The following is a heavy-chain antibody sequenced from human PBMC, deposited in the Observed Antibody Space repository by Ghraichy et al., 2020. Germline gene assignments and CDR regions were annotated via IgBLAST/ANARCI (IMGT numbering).Heavy chain of an antibody. CDR2: IIPILGIA. V-gene: IGHV1-69*04. CDR3: ARGGSLGVVVITMGY. Sequence: SVKVSCKASGGTFSSYAISWVRQAPGQGLEWIGRIIPILGIANYAQKFQGRVTITADKSTSTAYMELSSLRSEDTAVYYCARGGSLGVVVITMGYWGQGTLVTVSS. D-gene: IGHD3-22*01. CDR1: GGTFSSYA. J-gene: IGHJ4*02.